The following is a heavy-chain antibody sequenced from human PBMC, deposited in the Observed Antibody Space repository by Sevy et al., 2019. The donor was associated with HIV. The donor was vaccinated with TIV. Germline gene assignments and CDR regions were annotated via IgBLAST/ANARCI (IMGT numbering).Heavy chain of an antibody. V-gene: IGHV1-18*01. CDR2: ISAYNGNT. J-gene: IGHJ4*02. D-gene: IGHD2-21*02. CDR3: ARDLGGYGGNSIDY. Sequence: ASVKVSCKASGYTFTSYGISWVRQAPGQGLEWMGWISAYNGNTNNEQKLQGRVTMTTDTSTSTAYMELSSLRSDDTAVYYCARDLGGYGGNSIDYWGQGTLVSVSS. CDR1: GYTFTSYG.